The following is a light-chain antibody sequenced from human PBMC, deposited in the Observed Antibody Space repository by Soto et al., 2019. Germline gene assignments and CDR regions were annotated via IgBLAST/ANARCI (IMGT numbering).Light chain of an antibody. CDR3: QQYNSYPET. V-gene: IGKV1-5*01. Sequence: DIQMTQSPSTLSASVGDRVTITCRASQSISSWLAWYQQKPGKAPKLLIYDASSLESGVPSRFSGSGSGTEFTLTISSLQPDDFATYYCQQYNSYPETSGQGTKVEIK. CDR1: QSISSW. J-gene: IGKJ1*01. CDR2: DAS.